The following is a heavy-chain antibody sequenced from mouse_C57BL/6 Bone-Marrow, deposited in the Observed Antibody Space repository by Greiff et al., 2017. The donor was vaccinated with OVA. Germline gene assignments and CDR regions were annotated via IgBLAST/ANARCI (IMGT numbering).Heavy chain of an antibody. CDR1: GFTFSSYA. D-gene: IGHD2-4*01. J-gene: IGHJ4*01. CDR3: ARDLTMIENAMDY. CDR2: ISDGGSYT. V-gene: IGHV5-4*01. Sequence: EVQVVESGGGLVKPGGSLKLSCAASGFTFSSYAMSWVRQTPGKRLAWVAPISDGGSYTNYTDNVKGRFTLTRDNSENKLYLQMSHLKSEDTAMYYCARDLTMIENAMDYWGQGTSVTVSS.